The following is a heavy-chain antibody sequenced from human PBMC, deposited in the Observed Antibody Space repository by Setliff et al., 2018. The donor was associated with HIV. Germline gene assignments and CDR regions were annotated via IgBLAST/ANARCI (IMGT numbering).Heavy chain of an antibody. CDR2: INPNGGYT. D-gene: IGHD2-2*01. Sequence: GASVKVSCKASGYIFTDYYIHWVRQAPGQGLEWMGWINPNGGYTNYAQKFLGRVTLTRDTSVTTVYMELTSLRSEDTAVYYCARKDGVGYCDSNSCYGIGPIDFWGQGSLVTVSS. CDR1: GYIFTDYY. J-gene: IGHJ4*02. CDR3: ARKDGVGYCDSNSCYGIGPIDF. V-gene: IGHV1-2*02.